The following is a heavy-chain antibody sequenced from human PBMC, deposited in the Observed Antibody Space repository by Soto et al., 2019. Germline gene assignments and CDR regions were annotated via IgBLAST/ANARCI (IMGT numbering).Heavy chain of an antibody. Sequence: QVQLVQSGAEVKKPGSSVNVSCKASGGTFSNHLISWVRQAPGQGLEWMGTIIPLFGILNYAQKLQGRVTISAGKSESTAYMELSSLRSDDTAVYYCASVSLYGSGSYPVDYWGQGTLVTVSS. CDR1: GGTFSNHL. CDR3: ASVSLYGSGSYPVDY. V-gene: IGHV1-69*02. D-gene: IGHD3-10*01. J-gene: IGHJ4*01. CDR2: IIPLFGIL.